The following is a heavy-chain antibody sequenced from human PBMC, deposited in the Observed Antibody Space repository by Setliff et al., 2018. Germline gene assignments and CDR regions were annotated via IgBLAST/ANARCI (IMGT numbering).Heavy chain of an antibody. CDR3: ARDPYGGSWFDS. J-gene: IGHJ5*01. V-gene: IGHV4-34*01. D-gene: IGHD2-21*01. CDR1: GGSFSNYY. CDR2: INHSGST. Sequence: LSLTCTVYGGSFSNYYWSWIRQPPGKGLEWIGEINHSGSTNYNPSLTSRVSISVDTSKNQFSLKLSSVTAADTAIYYCARDPYGGSWFDSWGQGALVTVSS.